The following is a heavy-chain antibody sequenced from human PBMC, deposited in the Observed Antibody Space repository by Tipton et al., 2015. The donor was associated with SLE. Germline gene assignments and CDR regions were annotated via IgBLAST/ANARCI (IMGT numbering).Heavy chain of an antibody. Sequence: GSLRLSCAASGFTFSSYGMHWVRQAPGKGLEWVSAISGSGGSTYYADSVKGRFTISRDNSKNTLYLQMNSLRAEDTAVYYCASYDFWSADGDYWGQGTLVTVSS. J-gene: IGHJ4*02. V-gene: IGHV3-23*01. D-gene: IGHD3-3*01. CDR2: ISGSGGST. CDR3: ASYDFWSADGDY. CDR1: GFTFSSYG.